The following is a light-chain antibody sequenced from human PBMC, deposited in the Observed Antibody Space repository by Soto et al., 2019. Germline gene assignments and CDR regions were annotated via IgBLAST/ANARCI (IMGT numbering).Light chain of an antibody. Sequence: DIQMTQSPTSLSASVGDRVTITCRASQSISSYLNWYQQKPGKAPKLLIYAASSLQSGFPSRFSGSGSGTDFTLTISSLQPEDFATYYCQHSYSTSWTFGQGTKVEIK. V-gene: IGKV1-39*01. CDR2: AAS. CDR1: QSISSY. J-gene: IGKJ1*01. CDR3: QHSYSTSWT.